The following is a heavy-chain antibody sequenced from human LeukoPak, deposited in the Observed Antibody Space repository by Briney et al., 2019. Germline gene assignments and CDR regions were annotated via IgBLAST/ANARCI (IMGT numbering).Heavy chain of an antibody. CDR2: ISGSGSYK. CDR1: GFIFSDYG. CDR3: ARGNRLLWFGELLRHDY. V-gene: IGHV3-21*01. Sequence: PGGSLRLSCAASGFIFSDYGMNWVRQAPGKGLEWVSSISGSGSYKYYADSVKGRFTISRDNAKNSLYLQMNSLRAEDTAVYYCARGNRLLWFGELLRHDYWGQGTLVTVSS. D-gene: IGHD3-10*01. J-gene: IGHJ4*02.